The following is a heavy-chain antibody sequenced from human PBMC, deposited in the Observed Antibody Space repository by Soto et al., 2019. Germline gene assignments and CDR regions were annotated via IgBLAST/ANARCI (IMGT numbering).Heavy chain of an antibody. CDR3: ARESSSLWFGELSVFDY. D-gene: IGHD3-10*01. CDR2: ISSSSSYI. J-gene: IGHJ4*02. V-gene: IGHV3-21*01. Sequence: GGSLRLSCAASGFTFSSYSMNWVRQAPGKGLEWVSSISSSSSYIYYADSVKGRFTISRDNAKNSLYLQMNSLRAEDTAVYYCARESSSLWFGELSVFDYWGQGTLVTVSS. CDR1: GFTFSSYS.